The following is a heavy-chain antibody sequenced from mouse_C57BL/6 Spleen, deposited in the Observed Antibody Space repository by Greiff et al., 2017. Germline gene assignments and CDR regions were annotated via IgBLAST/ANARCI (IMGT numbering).Heavy chain of an antibody. Sequence: EVKVEESGGGLVQPGGSMKLSCAASGFTFSDAWMDWVRQSPEKGLEWVAEIRNKANNHATYYAESVKGRFTISRDDSKSSVYLQMNSLRAEDTGIYYCTTGKITTVVGPFAYWGQGTLVTVSA. CDR1: GFTFSDAW. D-gene: IGHD1-1*01. CDR2: IRNKANNHAT. J-gene: IGHJ3*01. CDR3: TTGKITTVVGPFAY. V-gene: IGHV6-6*01.